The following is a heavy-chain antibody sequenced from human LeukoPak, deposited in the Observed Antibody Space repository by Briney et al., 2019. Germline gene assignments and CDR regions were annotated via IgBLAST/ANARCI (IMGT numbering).Heavy chain of an antibody. V-gene: IGHV3-48*03. CDR1: GFTFSSYE. D-gene: IGHD2-15*01. CDR3: ARGPVAADY. J-gene: IGHJ4*02. Sequence: GGSLRLSCAASGFTFSSYEMNWVRQAPGKGLEWVSYISSSGSTIYYADSVKGRFTISRDNAKNSLCLQMNSLRAEDTAVYYCARGPVAADYWGQGTLVTVSS. CDR2: ISSSGSTI.